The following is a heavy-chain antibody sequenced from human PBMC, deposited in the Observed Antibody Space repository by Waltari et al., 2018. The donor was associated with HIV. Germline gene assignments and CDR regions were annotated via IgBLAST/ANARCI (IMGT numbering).Heavy chain of an antibody. D-gene: IGHD2-2*01. J-gene: IGHJ2*01. CDR2: IYYSGST. CDR1: GGSISSGGYY. V-gene: IGHV4-31*03. CDR3: ASTHCSSTSCYADWYFDL. Sequence: QVQLQESGPGLVKPSQTLSLTCTVSGGSISSGGYYWSWIRQHPGKGLEWIGYIYYSGSTYYNPSLKSRVTIAVDTSKNQFSLKLSSVTAADTAVYYCASTHCSSTSCYADWYFDLWGRGTLVTVSS.